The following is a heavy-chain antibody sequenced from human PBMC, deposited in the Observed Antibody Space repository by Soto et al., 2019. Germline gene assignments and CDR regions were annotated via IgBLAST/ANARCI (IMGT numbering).Heavy chain of an antibody. CDR1: GGSFSGYY. CDR3: ARSSLNYYGSGSALRH. D-gene: IGHD3-10*01. CDR2: INHSGST. J-gene: IGHJ4*02. Sequence: QVQLQQWGAGLLKPSETLSLTCAVYGGSFSGYYWSWIRQPPGKGLEWIGEINHSGSTNYNPSLKSRVTISVDTSKNQFSLKLSSVTAADTAVYYCARSSLNYYGSGSALRHWGQGTLVTVSS. V-gene: IGHV4-34*01.